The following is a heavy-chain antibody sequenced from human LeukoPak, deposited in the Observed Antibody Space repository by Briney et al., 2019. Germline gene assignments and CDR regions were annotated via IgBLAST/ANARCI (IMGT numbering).Heavy chain of an antibody. CDR2: INHSGST. V-gene: IGHV4-34*01. D-gene: IGHD3-22*01. Sequence: SETLSLTCAVYGGSFSGYYWSWIRQPPGKGLEWIGEINHSGSTNYNPSLKSRVTISVDTSKNQFSLKLSSVTAADTAVYYCAGSSYYYDSLDAFDIWGQGAMVTVSS. J-gene: IGHJ3*02. CDR1: GGSFSGYY. CDR3: AGSSYYYDSLDAFDI.